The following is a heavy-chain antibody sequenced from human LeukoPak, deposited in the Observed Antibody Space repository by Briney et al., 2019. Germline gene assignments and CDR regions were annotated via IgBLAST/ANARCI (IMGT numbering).Heavy chain of an antibody. CDR1: GGSISSYY. V-gene: IGHV4-59*01. CDR2: IYYSGST. D-gene: IGHD3-9*01. Sequence: SETLSLTCTVSGGSISSYYWSWIRQPPGKGLEWIGYIYYSGSTNYNPSLKSRVTISVDTSKNQFSLKLSSVTAADTAVYYCARGANERYFDWLYDAFDVWGQGTMVTVSS. CDR3: ARGANERYFDWLYDAFDV. J-gene: IGHJ3*01.